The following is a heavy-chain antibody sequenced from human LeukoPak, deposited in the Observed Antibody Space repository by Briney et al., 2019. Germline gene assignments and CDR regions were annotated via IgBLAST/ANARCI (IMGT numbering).Heavy chain of an antibody. V-gene: IGHV3-23*01. CDR2: ISGSGGST. CDR3: AKSKWELLGPLDY. D-gene: IGHD1-26*01. Sequence: GGSLRLSCAASGFTFSNAWMTWVRQAPGKGLEWVSAISGSGGSTYYADSVRGRFTISRDNSKNTLYLQMNSLRAEDTAVYYCAKSKWELLGPLDYWGQGTLVTVSS. CDR1: GFTFSNAW. J-gene: IGHJ4*02.